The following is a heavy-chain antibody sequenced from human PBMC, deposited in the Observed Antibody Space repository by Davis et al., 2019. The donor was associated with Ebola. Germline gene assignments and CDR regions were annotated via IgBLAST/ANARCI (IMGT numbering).Heavy chain of an antibody. V-gene: IGHV3-48*02. J-gene: IGHJ4*02. CDR3: ARDYHGDYVPDY. CDR1: GFTFSSYW. CDR2: ISTSGTTI. Sequence: GESLKISCAASGFTFSSYWMSWVRQAPGKGLEWLSYISTSGTTIYYADSVKGRFTISRDNVENSLFLLMNSLRDEDTAVYYCARDYHGDYVPDYWGQGTLVTVSS. D-gene: IGHD4-17*01.